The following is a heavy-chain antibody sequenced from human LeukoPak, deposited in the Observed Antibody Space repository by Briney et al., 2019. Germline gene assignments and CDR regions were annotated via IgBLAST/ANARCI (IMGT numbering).Heavy chain of an antibody. D-gene: IGHD6-19*01. CDR3: ARGGSSGWYPPFDY. CDR2: INWNGGST. Sequence: GGSLRLSCAASGFTFDDYGMSWVRQAPGKGLEWVAGINWNGGSTVYADSVKGRFTISRDNAKNSLYLQMNSLRAEDTALYYCARGGSSGWYPPFDYWGQGTLVTVSS. V-gene: IGHV3-20*04. CDR1: GFTFDDYG. J-gene: IGHJ4*02.